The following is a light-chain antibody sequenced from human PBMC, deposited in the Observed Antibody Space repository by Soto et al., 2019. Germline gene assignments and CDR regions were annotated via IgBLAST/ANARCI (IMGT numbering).Light chain of an antibody. CDR3: QQYGSSPPRIT. Sequence: EIVLTQSPGTLSLSPGERATLSCRASQSVSSSYLAWYQQKPGQAPRLLIYGASSRATGIPDRFSGSGSGTDLTLTISRLEPEDFAVYYCQQYGSSPPRITFGPGTKVDIK. J-gene: IGKJ3*01. CDR1: QSVSSSY. CDR2: GAS. V-gene: IGKV3-20*01.